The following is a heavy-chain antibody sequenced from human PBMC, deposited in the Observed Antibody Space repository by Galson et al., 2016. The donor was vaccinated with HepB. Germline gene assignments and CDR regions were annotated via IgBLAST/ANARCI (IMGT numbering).Heavy chain of an antibody. Sequence: TLSLTCTVSGGSISSYYWSWIRQPPGKGLEWIGYIDYSGTTNYNPSLKSRVSISVDTSKNQFSLKLSSVTDADTAIYYCAGTDCSSTSCYYGSYYYYFGMDVWSQGTTVTVSS. J-gene: IGHJ6*02. CDR1: GGSISSYY. D-gene: IGHD2-2*01. CDR3: AGTDCSSTSCYYGSYYYYFGMDV. CDR2: IDYSGTT. V-gene: IGHV4-59*01.